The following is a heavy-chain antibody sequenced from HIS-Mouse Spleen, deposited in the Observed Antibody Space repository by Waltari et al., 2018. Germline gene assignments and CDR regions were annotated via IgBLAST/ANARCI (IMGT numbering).Heavy chain of an antibody. CDR3: ARWEYCSGGSCQSAFDI. CDR1: GYTFTSYD. Sequence: QVQLVQSGAEVKKPGASVKVSCKASGYTFTSYDIHWVRQATGQGLEWMGWMNPNSGNTGYAQKFQGRVTMTRNTSISTAYMELSSLRSEDTAVYYCARWEYCSGGSCQSAFDIWGQGTMVTVSS. V-gene: IGHV1-8*01. J-gene: IGHJ3*02. D-gene: IGHD2-15*01. CDR2: MNPNSGNT.